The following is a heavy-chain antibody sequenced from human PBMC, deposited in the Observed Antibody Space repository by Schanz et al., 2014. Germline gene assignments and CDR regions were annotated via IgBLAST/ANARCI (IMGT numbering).Heavy chain of an antibody. CDR3: GRAGTGMAGWYFEL. V-gene: IGHV3-23*01. D-gene: IGHD5-18*01. Sequence: EVQLLESGGGLVEPGGSLRLSCAASGFSFSSYAMGWVRQARGKGLEWVSAMNESHSTIYYADSGKGRFTISRDNSKNTLFLQMSSLRVDDMAVYYCGRAGTGMAGWYFELWGRGTLVTVSS. CDR2: MNESHSTI. J-gene: IGHJ2*01. CDR1: GFSFSSYA.